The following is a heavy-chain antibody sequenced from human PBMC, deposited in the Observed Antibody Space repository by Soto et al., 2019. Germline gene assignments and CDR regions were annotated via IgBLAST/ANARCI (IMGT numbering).Heavy chain of an antibody. CDR1: GFSLTTTEVA. J-gene: IGHJ3*02. V-gene: IGHV2-5*02. CDR2: IYWDDDK. D-gene: IGHD3-22*01. Sequence: ESGPTLVNPTQSLTLTCSFSGFSLTTTEVAVGWIRQPPGKALEWLALIYWDDDKRYSPSLKSSLTITKDTAKNQVVLTMTNMDPVDTATYFCAHEIVYYDSSGYYYNAFDIWGQGTMVTVSS. CDR3: AHEIVYYDSSGYYYNAFDI.